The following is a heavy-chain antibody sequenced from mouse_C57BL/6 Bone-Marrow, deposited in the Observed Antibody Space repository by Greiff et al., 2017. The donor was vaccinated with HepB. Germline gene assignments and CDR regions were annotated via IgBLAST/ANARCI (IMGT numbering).Heavy chain of an antibody. CDR1: GYTFTDYN. Sequence: VQLQQSGPELVKPGASVKIPCKASGYTFTDYNMDWVKQSHGKSLEWIGDINPNNGGTIYNQKFKGKATLTVDKSSSTAYMELRSLTSEDTAVYYFAREDHGGFAYWGQGTLVTVSA. CDR3: AREDHGGFAY. V-gene: IGHV1-18*01. CDR2: INPNNGGT. J-gene: IGHJ3*01.